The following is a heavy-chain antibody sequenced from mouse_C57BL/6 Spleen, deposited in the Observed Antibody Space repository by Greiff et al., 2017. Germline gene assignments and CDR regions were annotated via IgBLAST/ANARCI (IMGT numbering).Heavy chain of an antibody. CDR3: ARGGNYYGSDWYFDV. D-gene: IGHD1-1*01. CDR1: GYSITSGYY. V-gene: IGHV3-6*01. CDR2: ISYDGSN. J-gene: IGHJ1*03. Sequence: DVKLQESGPGLVKPSQSLSLTCSVTGYSITSGYYWNWIRQFPGNKLEWMGYISYDGSNNYNPSLKNRISITRDTSKNQFFLKLNSVTTEDTATYYCARGGNYYGSDWYFDVWGTGTTVTVSS.